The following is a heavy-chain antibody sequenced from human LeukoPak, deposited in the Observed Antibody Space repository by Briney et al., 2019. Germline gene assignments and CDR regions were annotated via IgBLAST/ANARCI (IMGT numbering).Heavy chain of an antibody. CDR2: IYHSGST. D-gene: IGHD5-18*01. Sequence: PSQTLSLTCTVSGGSISSGGYYWSWIRQPPGKGLEWIGYIYHSGSTNYNPSLKSRVTISVDTSKNQFSLKLSSVTAADTAVYYCARRGYSSRSDYWGQGTLVTVSS. CDR3: ARRGYSSRSDY. J-gene: IGHJ4*02. V-gene: IGHV4-30-2*01. CDR1: GGSISSGGYY.